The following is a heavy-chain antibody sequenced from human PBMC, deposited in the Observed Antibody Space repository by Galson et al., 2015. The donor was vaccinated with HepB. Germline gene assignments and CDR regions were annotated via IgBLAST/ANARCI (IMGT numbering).Heavy chain of an antibody. V-gene: IGHV4-59*01. CDR2: IYGSESI. CDR3: ARVGCYASGRLDPDAFDF. D-gene: IGHD3-10*01. Sequence: ETLSLTCTVSGGSISRYYWGWIRQPPGKGLEWIGYIYGSESINYNPSLRGRVTISVDTSKNLFSLNLSSVTASDTAVYYCARVGCYASGRLDPDAFDFWGQGTPVTVSS. CDR1: GGSISRYY. J-gene: IGHJ3*01.